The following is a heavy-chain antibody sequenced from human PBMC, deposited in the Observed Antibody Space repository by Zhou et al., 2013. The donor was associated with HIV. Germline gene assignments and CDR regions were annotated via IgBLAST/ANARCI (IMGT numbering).Heavy chain of an antibody. V-gene: IGHV1-18*01. CDR2: ISAYNGNT. Sequence: QVQLVQSGAEVKKPGASVKVSCKASGYTFTNYGVTWVRQAPGQGPEWMGWISAYNGNTNYAQKLQGRDPKTTDTSTSTAYMELRSLRSDDTAVYYCARELVWGYSYGDYWGQGTLVTVSS. CDR1: GYTFTNYG. D-gene: IGHD5-18*01. CDR3: ARELVWGYSYGDY. J-gene: IGHJ4*02.